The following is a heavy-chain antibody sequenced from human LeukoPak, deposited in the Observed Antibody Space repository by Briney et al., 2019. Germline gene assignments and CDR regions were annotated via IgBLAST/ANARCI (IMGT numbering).Heavy chain of an antibody. J-gene: IGHJ4*02. V-gene: IGHV1-2*02. CDR3: ARDIGVTMVRGVDY. D-gene: IGHD3-10*01. Sequence: GASVKVSCKASGYTFTAYYMHWVRQAPGQGLEWMGWINPNSGGTKYAQKFQGRATMTRDTSISTAYMELSRLRSDDTAVYYCARDIGVTMVRGVDYWGQGTLVTVSS. CDR2: INPNSGGT. CDR1: GYTFTAYY.